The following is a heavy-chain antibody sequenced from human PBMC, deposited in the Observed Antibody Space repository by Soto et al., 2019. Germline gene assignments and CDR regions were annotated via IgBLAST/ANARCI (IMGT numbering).Heavy chain of an antibody. CDR2: IIPMFGKG. Sequence: QVQLVQSGAEVRKPGSSVQVSCKASGDSFSTLGINWVRQAPGQGLEWMGGIIPMFGKGRYAQRFQGRATITADKSTSTAYMELSSLRSDDTAVYYCATAHSSGWYFFDYGGQGSLVTVSS. D-gene: IGHD6-19*01. CDR1: GDSFSTLG. V-gene: IGHV1-69*06. CDR3: ATAHSSGWYFFDY. J-gene: IGHJ4*02.